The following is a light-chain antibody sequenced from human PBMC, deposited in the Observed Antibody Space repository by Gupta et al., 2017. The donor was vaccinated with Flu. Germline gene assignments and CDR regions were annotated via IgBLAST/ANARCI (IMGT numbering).Light chain of an antibody. Sequence: PSFLSASVGDRVTITCRASQDITSYLAWYQQKPGKAPKLLIYAASTLQSGVPSRFSGSGSGTEFTLTVSGLQPEDVATYYCQHLDSYPVTFGGGTKVEIK. V-gene: IGKV1-9*01. J-gene: IGKJ4*01. CDR3: QHLDSYPVT. CDR2: AAS. CDR1: QDITSY.